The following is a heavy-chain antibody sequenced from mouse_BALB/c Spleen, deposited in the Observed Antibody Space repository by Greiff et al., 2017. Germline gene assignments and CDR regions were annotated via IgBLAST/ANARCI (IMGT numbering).Heavy chain of an antibody. Sequence: EVKLLESGGGLVQPGGSLKLSCAASGFDFSRYWMSWVRQAPGKGLEWIGEINPDSSTINYTPSLKDKFIISRDNAKNTLYLQMSKVRSEDTALYYCARVGEVRRSYYYAMDYWGQGTSVTVSS. CDR3: ARVGEVRRSYYYAMDY. CDR2: INPDSSTI. D-gene: IGHD2-14*01. V-gene: IGHV4-1*02. CDR1: GFDFSRYW. J-gene: IGHJ4*01.